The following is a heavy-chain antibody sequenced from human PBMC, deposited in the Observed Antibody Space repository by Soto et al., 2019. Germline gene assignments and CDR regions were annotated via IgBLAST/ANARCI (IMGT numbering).Heavy chain of an antibody. CDR1: GYTFTNYG. Sequence: QVQLVQSGAEVKKPEASVKVSCKASGYTFTNYGISWVRQAPGQGLEWMGWISGYNSNPNYAEKFQGRVTMTTDTSTSTAYMDLRSLRSDDTAVYYCARDPYTSGWDVDYWGQGTLVTVSS. D-gene: IGHD6-19*01. V-gene: IGHV1-18*01. CDR2: ISGYNSNP. J-gene: IGHJ4*02. CDR3: ARDPYTSGWDVDY.